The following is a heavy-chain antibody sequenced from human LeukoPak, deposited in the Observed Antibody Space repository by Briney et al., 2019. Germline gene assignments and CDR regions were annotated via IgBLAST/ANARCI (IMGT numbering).Heavy chain of an antibody. Sequence: SRTLSLTCAISGDSVSSKSAAWNWIRQSPSRGLEWLGRTYYRSKWYNEYAVSLKGRITINPDISKNQFSLQLNSVAPEDTAVYYCARTTGHFDYWGQGTLVTVSS. CDR2: TYYRSKWYN. V-gene: IGHV6-1*01. CDR1: GDSVSSKSAA. J-gene: IGHJ4*02. D-gene: IGHD2-8*02. CDR3: ARTTGHFDY.